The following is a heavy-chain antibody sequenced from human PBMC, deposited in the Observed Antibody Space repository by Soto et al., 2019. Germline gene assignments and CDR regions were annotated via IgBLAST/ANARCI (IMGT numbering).Heavy chain of an antibody. CDR2: ISSSSSYI. CDR3: ARGTRKRSYYYYYMDV. J-gene: IGHJ6*03. CDR1: GFTFSSYS. D-gene: IGHD1-1*01. Sequence: PGGSLRLSWAASGFTFSSYSMSWVRQAPGKGLEWVSSISSSSSYIYYANSVKGRFTISRDNAKNSLYLQMNSLRAEDTAVFYCARGTRKRSYYYYYMDVWGKGTTVTVSS. V-gene: IGHV3-21*01.